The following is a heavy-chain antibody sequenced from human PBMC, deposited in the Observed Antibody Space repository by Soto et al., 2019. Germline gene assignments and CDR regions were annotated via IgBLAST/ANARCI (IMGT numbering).Heavy chain of an antibody. D-gene: IGHD6-13*01. J-gene: IGHJ3*02. Sequence: EMQLVESGGGLAQPGGSLRLSCAASGFTFGDYWMTWVRQGPGKGLEWVANIKYDGTEKHYADSVEGRFTISRDNARHSLYVHMNSLRAEDTAVYFCARDTSPWQTFAWYATFEIWGLGTMVTVSS. CDR2: IKYDGTEK. V-gene: IGHV3-7*01. CDR3: ARDTSPWQTFAWYATFEI. CDR1: GFTFGDYW.